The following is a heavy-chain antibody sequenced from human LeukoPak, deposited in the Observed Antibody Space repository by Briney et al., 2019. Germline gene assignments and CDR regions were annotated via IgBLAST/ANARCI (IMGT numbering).Heavy chain of an antibody. D-gene: IGHD5-18*01. CDR2: IFHTGHT. V-gene: IGHV4-38-2*02. CDR3: ARESRGYKNYFFDY. Sequence: SETLSLTCTVSGYPITAGYYWGWIRQAPGQGLEWLGSIFHTGHTYDNPSLKSPVTLSVDTSKNQFSLKLTSVTASDTALYYCARESRGYKNYFFDYWGQGTLVSVSS. J-gene: IGHJ4*02. CDR1: GYPITAGYY.